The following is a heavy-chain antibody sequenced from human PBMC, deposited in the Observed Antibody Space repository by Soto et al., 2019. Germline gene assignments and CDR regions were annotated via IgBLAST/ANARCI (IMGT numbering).Heavy chain of an antibody. CDR3: AREDYGDTPGYYYYYMDV. Sequence: GGSLRLSCAASGFTFSDYYMSWIRQAPGKGLEWVSYISSSSSYTNYADSVKGRFTISRDNSKNTLYLQMNSLRAEDTAVYYCAREDYGDTPGYYYYYMDVWGKGTTVTVSS. V-gene: IGHV3-11*06. CDR1: GFTFSDYY. J-gene: IGHJ6*03. D-gene: IGHD4-17*01. CDR2: ISSSSSYT.